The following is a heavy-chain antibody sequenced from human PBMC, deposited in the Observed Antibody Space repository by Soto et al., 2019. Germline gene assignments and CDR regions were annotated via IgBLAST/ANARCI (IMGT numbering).Heavy chain of an antibody. D-gene: IGHD3-3*01. V-gene: IGHV4-4*02. Sequence: SETLSLTCAVSGGSISSSNWWSWVRQPPGKGLEWIGEIYHSGSTNYNPSLKSRVTISVDKSKNQFSLKLSSVTAADTAVYYCARNGIGPSRFGDGPSFDYWGQGTLVTVSS. CDR1: GGSISSSNW. CDR3: ARNGIGPSRFGDGPSFDY. CDR2: IYHSGST. J-gene: IGHJ4*02.